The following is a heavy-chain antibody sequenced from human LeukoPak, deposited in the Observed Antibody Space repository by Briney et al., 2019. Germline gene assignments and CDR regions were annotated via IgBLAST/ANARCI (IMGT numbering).Heavy chain of an antibody. J-gene: IGHJ3*02. CDR3: ARHARKHPGHAFDI. Sequence: SETLSLTCSVSGGSISSYYWSWIRQSPGKGLEWIGYIYYSGSTNYNPSLKSRVTISVDTTKNQFSLKLSSVTAADTAVYYCARHARKHPGHAFDIWGQGTMVTVSS. CDR1: GGSISSYY. CDR2: IYYSGST. V-gene: IGHV4-59*08.